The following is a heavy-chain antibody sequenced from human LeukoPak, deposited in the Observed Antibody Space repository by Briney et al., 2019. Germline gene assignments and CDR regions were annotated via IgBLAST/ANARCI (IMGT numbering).Heavy chain of an antibody. D-gene: IGHD2-21*02. CDR1: GFTFSSYE. CDR3: ARAEGYCGGDCYYPFDY. CDR2: ISSSGSTI. J-gene: IGHJ4*02. V-gene: IGHV3-48*03. Sequence: PGGSLRLSCAASGFTFSSYEMNWVRQAPGKGLEWVSYISSSGSTIYYADSVKGRFTISRDNAKNSLYLQMNSLRAEDTAVYYCARAEGYCGGDCYYPFDYWGQGTLVTVSS.